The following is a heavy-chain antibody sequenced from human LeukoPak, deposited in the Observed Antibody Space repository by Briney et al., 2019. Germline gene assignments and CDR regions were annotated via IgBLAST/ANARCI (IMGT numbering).Heavy chain of an antibody. CDR1: GGSFSGYY. D-gene: IGHD3-10*01. J-gene: IGHJ5*02. Sequence: SETLSLTCTVYGGSFSGYYWSWIRQPPGKGLEWIGEINHSGSTNYNPSLKSRVTISVDTSKNQFSLKLSSVTAADTAVYYCARVRGLMGRQKNWFDPWGQGTLVTVSS. V-gene: IGHV4-34*01. CDR3: ARVRGLMGRQKNWFDP. CDR2: INHSGST.